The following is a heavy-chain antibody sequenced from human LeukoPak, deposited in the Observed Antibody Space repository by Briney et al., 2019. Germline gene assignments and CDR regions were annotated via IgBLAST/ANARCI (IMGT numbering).Heavy chain of an antibody. CDR1: GFTFSSYA. Sequence: PGGSLRLSCGASGFTFSSYAMAWVRQAPGKGLEWVSAISGSGGSTYYADSVKGRFTISRDNSKNTLYLQMNSLRAEDTAVYYCAKDFSQWLAQIDYWGQGTLVTVSS. CDR3: AKDFSQWLAQIDY. CDR2: ISGSGGST. V-gene: IGHV3-23*01. J-gene: IGHJ4*02. D-gene: IGHD6-19*01.